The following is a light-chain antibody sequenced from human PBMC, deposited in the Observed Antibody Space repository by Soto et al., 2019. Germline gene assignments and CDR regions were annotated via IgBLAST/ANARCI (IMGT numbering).Light chain of an antibody. V-gene: IGKV3-20*01. J-gene: IGKJ3*01. CDR3: QQYGSSPPYT. CDR1: QSVSSSY. CDR2: GAS. Sequence: EIVLTQSPGTLSLSPGERATLSCRASQSVSSSYLAWYQQKPGQAPRLLIYGASSRATDITDRLSGSGSGKDFTLTISRLEPEDFAVYYCQQYGSSPPYTFGPGTKVDIK.